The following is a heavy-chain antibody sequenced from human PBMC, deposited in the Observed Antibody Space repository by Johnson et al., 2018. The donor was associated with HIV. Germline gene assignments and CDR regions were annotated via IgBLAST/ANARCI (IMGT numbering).Heavy chain of an antibody. D-gene: IGHD2-2*01. Sequence: VQLVESGGGVVRPGGSLRLSCAASGFTFDDYGMSWVRQAPGKGLEWVSGINWNGGSAGYADSVKGRFTISRDNAKNSLYLQMSSLGAEDTALYYCAREGFCTSTSCNVAFDIWGQGTMVTVSS. CDR2: INWNGGSA. CDR3: AREGFCTSTSCNVAFDI. J-gene: IGHJ3*02. V-gene: IGHV3-20*04. CDR1: GFTFDDYG.